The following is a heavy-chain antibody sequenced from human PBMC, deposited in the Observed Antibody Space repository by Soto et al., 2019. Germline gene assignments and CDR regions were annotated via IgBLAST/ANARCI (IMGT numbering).Heavy chain of an antibody. Sequence: EVQLVESGGGLVQPGGSLRLSCAASGFTFTDYWIHWVRQVPGKGLVWVSCIKSDETTTGYADSVKGRFTISRDNAKNTVYLQMSSLRAEDTAVYYCARGLYLAYGQDFWGQGILVTVSS. CDR1: GFTFTDYW. D-gene: IGHD4-17*01. J-gene: IGHJ4*02. CDR2: IKSDETTT. V-gene: IGHV3-74*01. CDR3: ARGLYLAYGQDF.